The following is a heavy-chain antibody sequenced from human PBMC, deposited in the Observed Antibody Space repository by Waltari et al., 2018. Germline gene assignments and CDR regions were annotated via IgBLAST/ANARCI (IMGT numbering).Heavy chain of an antibody. V-gene: IGHV3-20*01. J-gene: IGHJ6*03. CDR1: GFTFDDDG. CDR3: ARDPTVVPYYYMDV. D-gene: IGHD2-15*01. CDR2: ITWNGARA. Sequence: EVQVVESGGRVVRPGGSLRLACVASGFTFDDDGMSWVRQPPGKGLEWVSSITWNGARAGYADSVKGRFTISRDNAKNSLYLEMNDLRAEDTALYHCARDPTVVPYYYMDVWGKGTTVTVSS.